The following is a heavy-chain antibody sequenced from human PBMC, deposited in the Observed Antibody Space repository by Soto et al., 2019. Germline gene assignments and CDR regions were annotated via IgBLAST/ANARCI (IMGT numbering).Heavy chain of an antibody. CDR1: GFSFSHYW. CDR3: ADSWLPTSY. J-gene: IGHJ4*02. V-gene: IGHV3-74*01. Sequence: GGSLTLSCAACGFSFSHYWMHWVRQAPGKGLVWVSRISSDGRTTTYADSVKGRFTISRDNAKSTLYLQMNSLTVEDGAVYYCADSWLPTSYWGPGTLVTVSS. CDR2: ISSDGRTT. D-gene: IGHD3-10*01.